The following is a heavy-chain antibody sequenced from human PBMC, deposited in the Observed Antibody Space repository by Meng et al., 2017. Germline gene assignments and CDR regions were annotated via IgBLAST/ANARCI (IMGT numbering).Heavy chain of an antibody. J-gene: IGHJ4*02. D-gene: IGHD3-22*01. V-gene: IGHV3-7*01. Sequence: GGSLRPSCAASAFTSSSYWMSWVRQAPGKGLGWVANIKQDGSEKYYVDSVKGRFTISRDNAKNSLYLQMNSLRAEDTAVYYCARDSGAAFDTSGLYYFDYWGQGTLVTVSS. CDR3: ARDSGAAFDTSGLYYFDY. CDR1: AFTSSSYW. CDR2: IKQDGSEK.